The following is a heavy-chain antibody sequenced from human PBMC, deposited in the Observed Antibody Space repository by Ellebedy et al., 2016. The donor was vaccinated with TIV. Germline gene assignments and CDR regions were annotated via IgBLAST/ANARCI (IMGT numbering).Heavy chain of an antibody. CDR3: ARCPSTVTTREGWWFDP. V-gene: IGHV1-2*04. CDR1: GGTFSSYA. Sequence: ASVKVSXXASGGTFSSYAISWVRQAPGQGLEWMGWINPNSGGTNYAQKFQGWVTMTRDTSISTAYMELSRLRSDDTAVYYCARCPSTVTTREGWWFDPWGQGTLVTVSS. J-gene: IGHJ5*02. D-gene: IGHD4-17*01. CDR2: INPNSGGT.